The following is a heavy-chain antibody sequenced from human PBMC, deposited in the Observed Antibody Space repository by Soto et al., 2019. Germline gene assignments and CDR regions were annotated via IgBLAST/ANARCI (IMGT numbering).Heavy chain of an antibody. CDR3: ARDWGSSGWPN. D-gene: IGHD6-19*01. V-gene: IGHV4-31*03. Sequence: LSLTCTVSGHSLSSGGYYWSWIRQHPGKGLEWVGYIYFTGSTLYNPSLKSRLAMSLDTSKNQFSLRLTSVTAADTAVYFCARDWGSSGWPNWGQGTLVTVSS. J-gene: IGHJ4*02. CDR2: IYFTGST. CDR1: GHSLSSGGYY.